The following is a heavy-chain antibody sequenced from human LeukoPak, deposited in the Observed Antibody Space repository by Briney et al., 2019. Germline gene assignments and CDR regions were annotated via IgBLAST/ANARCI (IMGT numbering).Heavy chain of an antibody. V-gene: IGHV3-33*01. Sequence: GGSLRLSCAASGFTFSSYGMHWVRQAPGKGLDWVAVIWYDGSNKYYADSVKGRFTISRDNSKNTLYLQMNSLRAEDTAVYYCARDIGITMVRGARAGYFDYWGQGTLVTVSS. CDR1: GFTFSSYG. CDR2: IWYDGSNK. J-gene: IGHJ4*02. CDR3: ARDIGITMVRGARAGYFDY. D-gene: IGHD3-10*01.